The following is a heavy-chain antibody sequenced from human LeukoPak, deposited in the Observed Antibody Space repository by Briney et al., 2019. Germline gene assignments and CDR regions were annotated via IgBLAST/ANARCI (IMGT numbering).Heavy chain of an antibody. Sequence: SQTLSLTCAISGDSVSSNSAAWNWIRQSPSRGLEWLGRTYYRSKWRSDYALFVKSRLTINADTSKNQFSLQLNSVTPEDTAVYYCARDGYTHRKDDAFDIWGQGTMVTVSS. CDR3: ARDGYTHRKDDAFDI. CDR2: TYYRSKWRS. V-gene: IGHV6-1*01. CDR1: GDSVSSNSAA. J-gene: IGHJ3*02. D-gene: IGHD5-18*01.